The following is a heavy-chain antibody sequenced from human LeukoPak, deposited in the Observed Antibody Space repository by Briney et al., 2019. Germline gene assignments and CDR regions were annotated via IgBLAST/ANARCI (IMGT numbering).Heavy chain of an antibody. Sequence: SSETLSLTCSVSGDSISSYYWSWIRQPPGRGLEWIGYIYYSGSTNYNPSLKSRVAMSVDTSKNQFSLKLSSVTAADTAVYYCASDGSGTGWYSGDYWGQGILVTVSS. V-gene: IGHV4-59*01. J-gene: IGHJ4*02. CDR2: IYYSGST. CDR1: GDSISSYY. CDR3: ASDGSGTGWYSGDY. D-gene: IGHD6-19*01.